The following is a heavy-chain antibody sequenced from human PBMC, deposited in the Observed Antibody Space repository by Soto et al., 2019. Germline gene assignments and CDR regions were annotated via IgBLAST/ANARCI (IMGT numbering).Heavy chain of an antibody. V-gene: IGHV3-11*01. CDR1: GFTFSDYY. Sequence: LRLSCAASGFTFSDYYMSWIRQAPGKGLEWVSYISSSGSTIYYADSVKGRFTISRDNAKNSLYPQMNSLRAEDTAVYYCARDVAGSSSLDPWGQGTLVTVSS. CDR2: ISSSGSTI. J-gene: IGHJ5*02. CDR3: ARDVAGSSSLDP. D-gene: IGHD6-6*01.